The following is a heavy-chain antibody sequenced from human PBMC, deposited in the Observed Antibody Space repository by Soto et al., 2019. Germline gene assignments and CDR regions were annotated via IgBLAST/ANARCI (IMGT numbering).Heavy chain of an antibody. Sequence: GGSLRLSCAASGFTFSSYGMHWVRQAPDKGLEWVAVISYDGSNKYYADSVKGRFTISSDNSKNTLYLQMNSLRAEDTAVYYCAKWYSSGWYLDYWGQGTLVTVSS. D-gene: IGHD6-19*01. CDR2: ISYDGSNK. CDR1: GFTFSSYG. J-gene: IGHJ4*02. V-gene: IGHV3-30*18. CDR3: AKWYSSGWYLDY.